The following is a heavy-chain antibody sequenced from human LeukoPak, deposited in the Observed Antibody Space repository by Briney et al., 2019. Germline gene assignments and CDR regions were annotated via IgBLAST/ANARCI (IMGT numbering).Heavy chain of an antibody. J-gene: IGHJ3*02. CDR2: INPNSGGT. CDR3: ASPAPFAYYDSSGYYSDAFDI. V-gene: IGHV1-2*02. D-gene: IGHD3-22*01. Sequence: ASVKVSCKASGYTFTGYYMHWVRQAPGQGLEWMGWINPNSGGTNYAQKFQGRVTMTRDTSISTAYMELRSLRSDDTAVYYCASPAPFAYYDSSGYYSDAFDIWGQGTMVTVSS. CDR1: GYTFTGYY.